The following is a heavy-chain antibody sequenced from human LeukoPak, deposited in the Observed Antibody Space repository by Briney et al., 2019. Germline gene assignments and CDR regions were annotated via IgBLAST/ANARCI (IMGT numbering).Heavy chain of an antibody. CDR3: ARVEWETQDAFDI. Sequence: GESLKISCKCSGYSFTSYWIGWVRQMPGKGLEWMGIIYPGDSDTRYSPSFQGQVTISADKSISTAYLQWSSLKASDTAMYYCARVEWETQDAFDIWGQGTMVTVSS. CDR2: IYPGDSDT. D-gene: IGHD1-26*01. J-gene: IGHJ3*02. CDR1: GYSFTSYW. V-gene: IGHV5-51*01.